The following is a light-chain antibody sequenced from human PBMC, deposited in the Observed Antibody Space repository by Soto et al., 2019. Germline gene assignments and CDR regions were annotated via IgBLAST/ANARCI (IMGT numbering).Light chain of an antibody. J-gene: IGKJ4*01. V-gene: IGKV1-5*03. CDR3: QQYNTYPALT. Sequence: DIQMTQSPSTLSASVGDRVTITCRASQSISSWLAWYQQKPGKAPKLLIYKASSLESGVPSRFSGSGSGTEFTLTISSLQPDDLATYYCQQYNTYPALTFGGGTKVEIK. CDR1: QSISSW. CDR2: KAS.